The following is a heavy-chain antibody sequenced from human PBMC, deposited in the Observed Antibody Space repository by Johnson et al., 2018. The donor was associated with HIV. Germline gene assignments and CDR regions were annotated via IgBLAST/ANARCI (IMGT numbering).Heavy chain of an antibody. CDR2: FSSRGGTI. CDR3: ARAHDAFDI. V-gene: IGHV3-11*04. J-gene: IGHJ3*02. CDR1: GFTFSDYY. Sequence: QVQLVESGGGLVKPGGSLRLSCAASGFTFSDYYMSCIRQAPGKGLEWVSSFSSRGGTIYYADLVTGLFNISRDNAKNTLYRQMNSLRAEDTAVYYCARAHDAFDIWGQGTMVTVSS.